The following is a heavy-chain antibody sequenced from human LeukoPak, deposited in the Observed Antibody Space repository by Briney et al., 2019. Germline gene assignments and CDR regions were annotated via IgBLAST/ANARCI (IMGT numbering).Heavy chain of an antibody. D-gene: IGHD6-19*01. J-gene: IGHJ4*02. Sequence: GGSLRLSCAASGFSSSTDAMTWVRQAPGKGLQWVSTITWSGGDTYYEDSVKGRFTISRENSKNMMYLQMDSLRAEDTAVYYCARDSSGWSKNYWGQGTLVTVSS. CDR3: ARDSSGWSKNY. CDR2: ITWSGGDT. V-gene: IGHV3-23*01. CDR1: GFSSSTDA.